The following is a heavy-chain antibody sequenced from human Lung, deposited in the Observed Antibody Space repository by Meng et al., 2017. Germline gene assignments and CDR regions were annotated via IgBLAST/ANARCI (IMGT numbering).Heavy chain of an antibody. Sequence: GESLISCAASGFTFSSYWMSWVRQAPGKGLEWVAKIKEEGSEKYYVDSVKGRFTISRDNAKNSLYLQMNSLRAEDTAVYYCAKIPTYGSGRYYFDYWGQGTLVTVSS. D-gene: IGHD3-10*01. CDR1: GFTFSSYW. J-gene: IGHJ4*02. V-gene: IGHV3-7*01. CDR3: AKIPTYGSGRYYFDY. CDR2: IKEEGSEK.